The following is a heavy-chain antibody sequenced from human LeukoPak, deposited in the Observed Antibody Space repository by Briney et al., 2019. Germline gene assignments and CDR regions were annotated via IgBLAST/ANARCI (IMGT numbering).Heavy chain of an antibody. Sequence: GGSLRLSCTASGFTFGDYTITWIRQAPVRGLGWVGFIRNKADGGTPEYAASVKGRFTISRDDSKNIAYLQMNSLKTDDTAVYYCTRYPPTRYWGQGTLVSVSS. V-gene: IGHV3-49*03. D-gene: IGHD1-26*01. CDR1: GFTFGDYT. CDR2: IRNKADGGTP. J-gene: IGHJ4*02. CDR3: TRYPPTRY.